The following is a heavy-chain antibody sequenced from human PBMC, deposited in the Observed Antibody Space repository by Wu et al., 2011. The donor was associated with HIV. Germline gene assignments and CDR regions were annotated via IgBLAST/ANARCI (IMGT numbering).Heavy chain of an antibody. J-gene: IGHJ5*02. CDR2: IIPVSETT. CDR1: GGTFNLYT. Sequence: QVQLVQSGAAVKKPGSSVRVSCKASGGTFNLYTMNWVRQAPGQGLEWMGRIIPVSETTNYAQKFQGRVTFTADESTITAYMELSSLRSEDTAIYYCARGGSGSIYHLDPWGQGTLVTVSS. D-gene: IGHD1-26*01. CDR3: ARGGSGSIYHLDP. V-gene: IGHV1-69*15.